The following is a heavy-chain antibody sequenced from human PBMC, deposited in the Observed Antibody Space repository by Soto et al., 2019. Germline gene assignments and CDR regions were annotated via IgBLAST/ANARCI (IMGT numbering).Heavy chain of an antibody. CDR3: ARDGWAVAEN. Sequence: VQLVESGGGLVQPGGSLRLSCAASGYTFSDFLMHWVRQVPGKGLVWVSRINSDGSTTDYADSVQGRLTISRDNAKNTLYLQLNNLRAEDTAVYYCARDGWAVAENWGRGTLVTVSS. D-gene: IGHD6-19*01. V-gene: IGHV3-74*01. CDR2: INSDGSTT. J-gene: IGHJ4*02. CDR1: GYTFSDFL.